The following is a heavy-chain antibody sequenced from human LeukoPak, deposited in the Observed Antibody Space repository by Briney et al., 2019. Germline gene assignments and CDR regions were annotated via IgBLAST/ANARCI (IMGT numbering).Heavy chain of an antibody. V-gene: IGHV3-7*01. CDR3: TRINGTTGGVFDY. J-gene: IGHJ4*02. Sequence: GGSLRLSCAASGFTFSSYWMNWVRQAPGKGLQWVANIKQDGSDKYYVDSVKGRFTISRDNAKNSLYLQMNSLRAEDTAVYYCTRINGTTGGVFDYWGQGTLVTVSS. CDR2: IKQDGSDK. CDR1: GFTFSSYW. D-gene: IGHD1/OR15-1a*01.